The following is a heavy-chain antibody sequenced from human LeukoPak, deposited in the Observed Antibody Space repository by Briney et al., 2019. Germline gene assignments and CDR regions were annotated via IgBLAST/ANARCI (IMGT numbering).Heavy chain of an antibody. D-gene: IGHD2/OR15-2a*01. CDR1: GASITSHY. CDR2: VYHSGST. V-gene: IGHV4-59*11. Sequence: KPSETQSLACTVSGASITSHYWIWIRQPPGKGLEWIGYVYHSGSTKYNPSLKSRVTLSVDTSKGQFSLTLSSVTAADTAVYYCAASNPNSYNVMSYWGLGTLVTVS. CDR3: AASNPNSYNVMSY. J-gene: IGHJ4*02.